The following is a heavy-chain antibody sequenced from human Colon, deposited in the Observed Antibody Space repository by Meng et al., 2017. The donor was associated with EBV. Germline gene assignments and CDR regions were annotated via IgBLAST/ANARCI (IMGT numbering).Heavy chain of an antibody. CDR2: IFHSGLT. J-gene: IGHJ2*01. CDR3: MRDLLVLEKNEV. V-gene: IGHV4-4*02. CDR1: GGSISSSNW. Sequence: QVQLQESGPGLVKPSETLYLTCAVSGGSISSSNWWGWVRQSPEKGLEWIGEIFHSGLTNYNPSLQSRVTISVDKSKNQFSLEVTSVTAADTAIYYCMRDLLVLEKNEVWGRGTLVTVSS. D-gene: IGHD1-1*01.